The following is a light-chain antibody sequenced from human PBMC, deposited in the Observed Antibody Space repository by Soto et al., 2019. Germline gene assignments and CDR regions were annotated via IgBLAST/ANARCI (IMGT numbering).Light chain of an antibody. CDR2: AAS. V-gene: IGKV1-9*01. J-gene: IGKJ2*01. CDR1: QGISSY. CDR3: QQLNSYPRT. Sequence: IQLTQSPSSLSASVGDRVTITCRASQGISSYLAWYQQKPGKAPKLRIYAASTLQSGVPSRFSGSGSGTDFTLTISSLQPEDVATYDCQQLNSYPRTFGQGTKLEIK.